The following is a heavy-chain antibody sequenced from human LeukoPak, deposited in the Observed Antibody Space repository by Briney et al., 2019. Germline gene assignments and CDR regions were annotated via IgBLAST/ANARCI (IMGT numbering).Heavy chain of an antibody. V-gene: IGHV1-69*01. CDR1: GGTFSSYA. D-gene: IGHD2-2*01. Sequence: SVKVSCKASGGTFSSYAISWVRQAPGQGLEWMGGIIPIFGTANYAQKFQGRVTITADESTSTAYMELSSLRSEDTAAYYCARGLVVPAAIKTYPFDYWGQGTLVTVSS. CDR2: IIPIFGTA. J-gene: IGHJ4*02. CDR3: ARGLVVPAAIKTYPFDY.